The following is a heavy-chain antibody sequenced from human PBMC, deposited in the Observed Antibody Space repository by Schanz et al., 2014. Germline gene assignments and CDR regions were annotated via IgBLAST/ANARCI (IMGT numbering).Heavy chain of an antibody. CDR3: VRDAGRDGYNLALDV. D-gene: IGHD1-1*01. Sequence: EVQLVESGGGLIHPGGSLRLSCAVSGFTVSTNYMTWVRQAPGKGLECVSVLYTGGSTFYAESVRGRFFISRDSSKNTLFLHMNSLRAEDTAVYYCVRDAGRDGYNLALDVWGQGTLVTVSS. J-gene: IGHJ3*01. CDR1: GFTVSTNY. V-gene: IGHV3-53*01. CDR2: LYTGGST.